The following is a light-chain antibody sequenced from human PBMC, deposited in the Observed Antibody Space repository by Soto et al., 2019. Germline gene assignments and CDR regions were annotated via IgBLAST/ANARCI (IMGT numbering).Light chain of an antibody. V-gene: IGKV3-11*01. CDR1: QSVSSY. J-gene: IGKJ5*01. Sequence: ELVLTQSPATLSLSPGESATLSCRDSQSVSSYLAWYQQKPCQAPRLLISDAYNRATGIPARFSGSGSGTDFTLTISSLEPEDFAVYYCHQRQYWPPITCGQGTRLEIK. CDR3: HQRQYWPPIT. CDR2: DAY.